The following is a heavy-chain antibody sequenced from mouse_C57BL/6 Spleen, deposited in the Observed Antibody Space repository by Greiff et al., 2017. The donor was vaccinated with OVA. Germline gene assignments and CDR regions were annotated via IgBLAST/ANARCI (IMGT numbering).Heavy chain of an antibody. D-gene: IGHD1-1*01. CDR3: ARDEDTTGYFDV. CDR1: GFTFSDYY. Sequence: DVQLQESEGGLVQPGSSMKLSCTASGFTFSDYYMAWVRQVPEKGLEWVANINYDGSSTYYLDSLKSRFIISRDNAKNILYLQMSSLKSEDTATYYCARDEDTTGYFDVWGTGTTVTVSS. CDR2: INYDGSST. V-gene: IGHV5-16*01. J-gene: IGHJ1*03.